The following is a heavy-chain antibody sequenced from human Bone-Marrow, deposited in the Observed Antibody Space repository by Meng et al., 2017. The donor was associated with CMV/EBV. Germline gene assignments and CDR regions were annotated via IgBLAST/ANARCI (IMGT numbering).Heavy chain of an antibody. CDR1: GFTFSSYA. V-gene: IGHV3-23*01. CDR2: ISGSGGST. Sequence: VVSLRLSCAASGFTFSSYAMSWVRQAPGKGLECVSAISGSGGSTYYADSVKGRFTISRDNSKNTLYLQMNSLRAEDTTVYYCAKVTRVVPAAIGAFDIWGQGTMVTVSS. D-gene: IGHD2-2*01. CDR3: AKVTRVVPAAIGAFDI. J-gene: IGHJ3*02.